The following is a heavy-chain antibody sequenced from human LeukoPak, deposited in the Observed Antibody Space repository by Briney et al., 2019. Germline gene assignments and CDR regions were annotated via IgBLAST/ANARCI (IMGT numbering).Heavy chain of an antibody. J-gene: IGHJ4*02. D-gene: IGHD3-22*01. CDR3: ARGRGYDSGAYNYAFSDY. V-gene: IGHV3-30*03. CDR1: GFTFSSYA. CDR2: ISYDGSNK. Sequence: GGSLRLSCAASGFTFSSYAMHWVRQAPGKGLEWVAVISYDGSNKYYADSVKGRFTISRDNFKNTLYLQVNSLRAEDTAVYYCARGRGYDSGAYNYAFSDYWGQGTLVTVSS.